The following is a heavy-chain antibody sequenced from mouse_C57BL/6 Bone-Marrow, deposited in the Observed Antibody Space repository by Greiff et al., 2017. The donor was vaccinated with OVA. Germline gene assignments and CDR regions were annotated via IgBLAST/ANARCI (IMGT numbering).Heavy chain of an antibody. CDR1: GYTFTSYW. CDR2: IDPSDSYT. CDR3: ARNYYDYCYYAMDY. Sequence: QVQLQQPGAELVMPGASVKLSCKASGYTFTSYWMHWVKQRPGQGLEWIGEIDPSDSYTNYNQKFKGKSTLTVDKSSSTAYMQLSSLTSEDSAVYYCARNYYDYCYYAMDYWGQGTSVTVSS. V-gene: IGHV1-69*01. D-gene: IGHD2-4*01. J-gene: IGHJ4*01.